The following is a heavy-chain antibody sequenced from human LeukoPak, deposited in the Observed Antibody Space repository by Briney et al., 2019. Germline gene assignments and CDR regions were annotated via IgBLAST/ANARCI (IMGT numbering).Heavy chain of an antibody. D-gene: IGHD6-19*01. CDR3: AKARTPYNSGFDY. J-gene: IGHJ4*02. CDR1: GFTFTDYA. V-gene: IGHV3-23*01. Sequence: GGSLRLSCAASGFTFTDYAMCWVRQAPGQGLEWASTISASGSTTYYADSVRGRFTISRDNSKNTLSLQMSSLRAEDTAVYYCAKARTPYNSGFDYWGQGTLVAVSS. CDR2: ISASGSTT.